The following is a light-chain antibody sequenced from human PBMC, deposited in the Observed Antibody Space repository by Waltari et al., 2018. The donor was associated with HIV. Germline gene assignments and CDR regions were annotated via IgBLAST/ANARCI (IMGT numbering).Light chain of an antibody. CDR1: SSNIGAGYD. CDR2: LTN. V-gene: IGLV1-40*01. CDR3: QSYDGSLLEV. Sequence: QSVLTQPPSVSGAPGQWVSISCTGSSSNIGAGYDVHWYQQLPGTAPKLLIYLTNKRPSGVPARCSGSKSGTSASLAITGLQTEDEADYYCQSYDGSLLEVFGTGTKVSVL. J-gene: IGLJ1*01.